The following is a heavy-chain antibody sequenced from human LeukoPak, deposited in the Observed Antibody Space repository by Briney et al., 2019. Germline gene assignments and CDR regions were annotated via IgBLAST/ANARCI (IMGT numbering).Heavy chain of an antibody. CDR3: AKNRGAGSHYYYHMNV. D-gene: IGHD1-26*01. J-gene: IGHJ6*03. CDR2: ISGSGGGT. CDR1: GFTFNTYA. Sequence: GGSLRLSCAASGFTFNTYAMSWVRQAAGKGLEWVSLISGSGGGTYYADSVKGRFTISRDNSKNTLYLQLNSLRVEDTALYYCAKNRGAGSHYYYHMNVWGKGTTVTVSS. V-gene: IGHV3-23*01.